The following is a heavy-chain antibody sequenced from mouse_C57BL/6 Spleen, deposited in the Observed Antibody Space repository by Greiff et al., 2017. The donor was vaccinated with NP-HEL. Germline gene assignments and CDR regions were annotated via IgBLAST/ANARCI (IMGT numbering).Heavy chain of an antibody. V-gene: IGHV5-4*03. D-gene: IGHD1-1*01. CDR2: ISDGGSYT. J-gene: IGHJ2*01. CDR1: GFTFSSYA. Sequence: DVMLVESGGGLVKPGGSLKLSCAASGFTFSSYAMSWVRQTPEKRLEWVATISDGGSYTYYPDNVKGRFTISRDNAKNNLYLQMSHLTSEDTAMYYCARGHGSSTFDYWGQGTTLTVSS. CDR3: ARGHGSSTFDY.